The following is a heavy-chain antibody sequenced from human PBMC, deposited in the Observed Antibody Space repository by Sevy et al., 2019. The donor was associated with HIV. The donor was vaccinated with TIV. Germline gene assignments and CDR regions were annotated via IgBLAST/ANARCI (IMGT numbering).Heavy chain of an antibody. V-gene: IGHV1-46*01. CDR2: INPSGGST. CDR3: ARGTGSSIFYYYYYGMDV. Sequence: ASVKVSCKPSGYTFTSYYMHWVRQAPGQGLEWMGIINPSGGSTSYAQKFQGRVTMTRDTSTSTVYMELSSLRSEDTAEYYCARGTGSSIFYYYYYGMDVWGQGTTVTVSS. J-gene: IGHJ6*02. CDR1: GYTFTSYY. D-gene: IGHD2-21*01.